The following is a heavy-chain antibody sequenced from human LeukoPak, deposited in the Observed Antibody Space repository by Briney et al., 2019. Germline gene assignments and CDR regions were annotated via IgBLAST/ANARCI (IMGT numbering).Heavy chain of an antibody. CDR1: GFIFSDYY. CDR3: AKDSRTYFKWLDP. J-gene: IGHJ5*02. CDR2: ITSNGKSV. V-gene: IGHV3-11*04. D-gene: IGHD6-13*01. Sequence: GGSLRLSCAASGFIFSDYYMGWIRQAPGKGLEWVSYITSNGKSVYYAASVKGRFTISRDNAKNSLYLQVNSLAAEDTAVYYCAKDSRTYFKWLDPWGQGTLVTVSS.